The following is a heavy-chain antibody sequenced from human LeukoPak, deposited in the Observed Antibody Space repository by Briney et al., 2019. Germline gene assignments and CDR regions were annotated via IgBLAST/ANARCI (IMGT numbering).Heavy chain of an antibody. V-gene: IGHV1-18*01. CDR3: ARDGSVAGTENWFDP. Sequence: ASVKVSCKASGYTFTNYGISWVRQAPGQGLEWMGWISAYNGNTNYARKLQGRVTMTTDTSTSTAYMELRSLRSDDTAVYYCARDGSVAGTENWFDPWGQGTLVTVSS. CDR2: ISAYNGNT. J-gene: IGHJ5*02. CDR1: GYTFTNYG. D-gene: IGHD6-19*01.